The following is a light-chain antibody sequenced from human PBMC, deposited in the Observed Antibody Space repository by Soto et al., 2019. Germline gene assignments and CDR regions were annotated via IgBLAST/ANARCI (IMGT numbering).Light chain of an antibody. V-gene: IGKV1-39*01. J-gene: IGKJ2*01. Sequence: DIQMTQSPSSLSASIGDRVTITCRASQSISSYLNWYQQKPGKAPKLLIYAASSLQSGVPSRFTGSGSGTHFTLTISSLQPEDFATYFCQQSYSTPRNTFGQGTKLEIK. CDR2: AAS. CDR3: QQSYSTPRNT. CDR1: QSISSY.